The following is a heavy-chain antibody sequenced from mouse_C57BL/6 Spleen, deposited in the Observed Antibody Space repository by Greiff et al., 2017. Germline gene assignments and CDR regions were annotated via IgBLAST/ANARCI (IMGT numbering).Heavy chain of an antibody. Sequence: EVQGVESGGGLVKPGGSLTLSCAASGFTFSSYAMSWVRQTPEKRLEWVATISDGGSYTYYPDNVKGRFTISRDNAKNNLYLQMSHLKSEDTAMYYCARADGYLAWFAYWGQGTLVTVSA. CDR3: ARADGYLAWFAY. V-gene: IGHV5-4*01. CDR1: GFTFSSYA. CDR2: ISDGGSYT. D-gene: IGHD2-3*01. J-gene: IGHJ3*01.